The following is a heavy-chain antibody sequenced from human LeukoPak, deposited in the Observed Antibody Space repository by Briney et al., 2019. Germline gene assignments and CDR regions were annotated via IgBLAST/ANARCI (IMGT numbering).Heavy chain of an antibody. CDR2: INPNSGGT. V-gene: IGHV1-2*04. Sequence: GASVKVSCKASGYTFTGYYMHWVRQAPGQGLEWMGWINPNSGGTNCAQKFQGWVTMTRDTSISTAYMELSRLRSDDTAVYYCARGLWFGLDYFDYWGQGTLVTVSS. D-gene: IGHD3-10*01. J-gene: IGHJ4*02. CDR1: GYTFTGYY. CDR3: ARGLWFGLDYFDY.